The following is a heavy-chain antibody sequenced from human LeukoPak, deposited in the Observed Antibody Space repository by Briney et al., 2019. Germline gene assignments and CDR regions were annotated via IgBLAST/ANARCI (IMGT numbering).Heavy chain of an antibody. D-gene: IGHD3-22*01. CDR3: ARDAILSYYSDGSAYHGFDF. CDR2: ISPYNGNT. Sequence: ASVKVSCKSSGYTFPNFGVSWVRQPPGQGLEWMGCISPYNGNTYSAQEFQGRVTMTTDTPRNTAYMDLRSLRSDDTAMYYCARDAILSYYSDGSAYHGFDFWGQGTLVTVSS. CDR1: GYTFPNFG. J-gene: IGHJ4*02. V-gene: IGHV1-18*01.